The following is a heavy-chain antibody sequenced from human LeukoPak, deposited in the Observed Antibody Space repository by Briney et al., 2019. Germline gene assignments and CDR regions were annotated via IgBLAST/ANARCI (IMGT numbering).Heavy chain of an antibody. D-gene: IGHD5-18*01. Sequence: GGSLRLSCAASGFTFSDAWMSWVRQAPGKGLEWVSAISGSGGSTYYADSVKGRFTISRDNSKNTLYLQMNSLRAEDTAVYYCAKDLVEVDTAIWGQGTLVTVSS. J-gene: IGHJ4*02. CDR2: ISGSGGST. CDR3: AKDLVEVDTAI. CDR1: GFTFSDAW. V-gene: IGHV3-23*01.